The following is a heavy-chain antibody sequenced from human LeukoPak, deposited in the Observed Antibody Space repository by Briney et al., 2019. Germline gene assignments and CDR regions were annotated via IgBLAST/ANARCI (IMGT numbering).Heavy chain of an antibody. CDR3: AKMETQLVTDFDY. J-gene: IGHJ4*02. CDR1: GFTFSSDA. D-gene: IGHD6-6*01. V-gene: IGHV3-23*01. CDR2: ISGSGGST. Sequence: GGSLRLSCAASGFTFSSDAMSWVREAPGKGLWWGSAISGSGGSTYYADSVKGRFTISRDNSKNTLYLQMNSLRAEDTAVYYCAKMETQLVTDFDYWGQGTLVTVSS.